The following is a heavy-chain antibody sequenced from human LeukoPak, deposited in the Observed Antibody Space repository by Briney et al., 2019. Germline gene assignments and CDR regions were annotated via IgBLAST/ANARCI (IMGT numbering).Heavy chain of an antibody. V-gene: IGHV1-46*01. J-gene: IGHJ4*02. CDR1: GYTFTSYY. CDR2: INPSGGST. D-gene: IGHD4-11*01. CDR3: AREFKNSNDHDY. Sequence: ASVKVSCKASGYTFTSYYMHWVRQAPGQGLEWMGIINPSGGSTSYAQKFQGRVTMTRDMSTSTVYMELSSLRSEDTAVYYCAREFKNSNDHDYWGQGTLVTFSS.